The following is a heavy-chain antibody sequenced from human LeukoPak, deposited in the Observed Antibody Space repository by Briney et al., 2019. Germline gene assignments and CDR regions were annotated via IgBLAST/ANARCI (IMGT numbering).Heavy chain of an antibody. V-gene: IGHV3-9*01. CDR1: GFTFDDYA. D-gene: IGHD6-6*01. Sequence: GGSLRLSCAASGFTFDDYAMHRVRQAPGKGLEWVSGISWNSGSIGYADSVKGRFTISRDNAKNSLYLQMNSLRAEDTALYYCAKASEYSSSSPSDYWGQGTLVTVSS. CDR3: AKASEYSSSSPSDY. J-gene: IGHJ4*02. CDR2: ISWNSGSI.